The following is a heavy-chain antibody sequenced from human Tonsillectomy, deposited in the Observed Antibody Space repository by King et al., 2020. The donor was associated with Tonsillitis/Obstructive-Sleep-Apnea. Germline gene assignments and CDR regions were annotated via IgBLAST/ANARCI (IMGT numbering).Heavy chain of an antibody. Sequence: VQLQESGPGLLKPSETLSLTCTVSGGSVSSGSYYWSWIRQPPGKGLEWIGYIYYRGSTNYNPSLKSRVTISVDTAKNQFSLKLSSVTAADTAVYYCAGGTHRRPLAYWGQGTLVTVSS. CDR2: IYYRGST. CDR3: AGGTHRRPLAY. V-gene: IGHV4-61*01. CDR1: GGSVSSGSYY. D-gene: IGHD6-6*01. J-gene: IGHJ4*02.